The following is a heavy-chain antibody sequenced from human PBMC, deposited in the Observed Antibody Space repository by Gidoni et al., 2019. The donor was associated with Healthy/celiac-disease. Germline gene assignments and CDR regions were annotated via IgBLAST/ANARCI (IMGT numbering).Heavy chain of an antibody. CDR3: AREGWFYYFDY. J-gene: IGHJ4*02. D-gene: IGHD2-15*01. CDR1: AFTFRSYW. CDR2: INSDGSST. Sequence: EVQLVESGGGLVQPGGSLRLSCAASAFTFRSYWMHWVRQAPGTGLVCVPRINSDGSSTSYADSVKGRYTISRDNAKNTLYLQMNSLRAEDTAVYYCAREGWFYYFDYWGQGTLVTVSS. V-gene: IGHV3-74*01.